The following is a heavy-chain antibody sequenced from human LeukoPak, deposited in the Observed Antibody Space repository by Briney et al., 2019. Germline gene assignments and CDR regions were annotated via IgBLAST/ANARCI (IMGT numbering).Heavy chain of an antibody. Sequence: SETLSLTFDVSGYSISSGYYWGWIRQPPGQGLEWIGSISHMGNTYYNPSLKSRVTISVDTSKNQFSLKLTSVTAADTAVYYCATHYQLLSSDSWGQGILVTVSS. D-gene: IGHD2-2*01. V-gene: IGHV4-38-2*01. J-gene: IGHJ4*02. CDR1: GYSISSGYY. CDR2: ISHMGNT. CDR3: ATHYQLLSSDS.